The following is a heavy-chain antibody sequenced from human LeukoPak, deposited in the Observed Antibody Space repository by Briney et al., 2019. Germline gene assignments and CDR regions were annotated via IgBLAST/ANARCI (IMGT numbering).Heavy chain of an antibody. CDR1: GFTLSRYA. CDR3: ARIGDHVDWEVPFDY. D-gene: IGHD3-9*01. Sequence: PGGSLRLSCAVSGFTLSRYAMHWVRQAPGKGPEWVAVISYDGSIKYYADSVKGRFTISRDNSKNTVYLRMTSLRGEDTAVYYCARIGDHVDWEVPFDYWGQGTLVAVSS. V-gene: IGHV3-30*04. J-gene: IGHJ4*02. CDR2: ISYDGSIK.